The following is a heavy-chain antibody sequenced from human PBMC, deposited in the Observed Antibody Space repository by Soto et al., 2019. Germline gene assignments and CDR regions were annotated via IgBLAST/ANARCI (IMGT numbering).Heavy chain of an antibody. V-gene: IGHV4-4*02. CDR3: ASPAAGSRPYYLDY. Sequence: KTSETLSLTCAVSGGSIRSNHWWSWVRQPPGKGLEWIGEIYHSGSTNYNPSLMSRVTISVDKSKNQFSLSLSAVTAADTAMYYCASPAAGSRPYYLDYWGPGTLVTVSS. CDR2: IYHSGST. D-gene: IGHD6-13*01. CDR1: GGSIRSNHW. J-gene: IGHJ4*02.